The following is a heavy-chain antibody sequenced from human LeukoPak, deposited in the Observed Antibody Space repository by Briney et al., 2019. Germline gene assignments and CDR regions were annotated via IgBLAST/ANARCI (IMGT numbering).Heavy chain of an antibody. Sequence: GGSLRLSHAAAAFTFSSYSMNWVRQAPGKGLEWLSYINKSSGAIYYADSVKGRFTISRDNAKNSLYLQMNSLRDEDTPLNYCARDHGRLVLGSDYYCGLDVWGQGTTVTVSS. CDR3: ARDHGRLVLGSDYYCGLDV. J-gene: IGHJ6*02. D-gene: IGHD1-26*01. CDR2: INKSSGAI. CDR1: AFTFSSYS. V-gene: IGHV3-48*02.